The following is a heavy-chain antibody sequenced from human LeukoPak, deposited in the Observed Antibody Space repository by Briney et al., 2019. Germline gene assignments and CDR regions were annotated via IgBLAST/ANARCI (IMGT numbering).Heavy chain of an antibody. V-gene: IGHV4-61*01. CDR1: GGSVSSGSYY. D-gene: IGHD2-2*01. Sequence: SETLSLTCTVSGGSVSSGSYYWSWIRQPPGKGLEWIGYIYYSGSTNYNPSLKSRVTISVDTSKNQFSLKLSSVTAADTAVYYCARGYCSSTSCYFPWGQGTLVTVAS. CDR3: ARGYCSSTSCYFP. CDR2: IYYSGST. J-gene: IGHJ5*02.